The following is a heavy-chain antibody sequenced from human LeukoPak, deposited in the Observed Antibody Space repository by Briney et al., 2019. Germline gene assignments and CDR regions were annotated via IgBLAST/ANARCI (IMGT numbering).Heavy chain of an antibody. CDR2: INQDGSEK. D-gene: IGHD3-10*01. V-gene: IGHV3-7*02. CDR3: ARLSAYYYGSQFYYYMDV. CDR1: GFTFSSYW. J-gene: IGHJ6*03. Sequence: GGSLTLSCAASGFTFSSYWMSWVRQAPGKGLEWVANINQDGSEKYYEDSVKGRFTISRDNAKNSVYLQMNSLRAEDTALYYCARLSAYYYGSQFYYYMDVWGKGTTVTVS.